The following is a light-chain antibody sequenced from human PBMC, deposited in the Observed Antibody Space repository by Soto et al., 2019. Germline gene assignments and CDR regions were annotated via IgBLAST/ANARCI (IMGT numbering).Light chain of an antibody. V-gene: IGKV3-15*01. CDR1: QSVHAK. J-gene: IGKJ1*01. Sequence: EVVMTQSPATLSVSPGERATLSCRASQSVHAKLAWYQQKPGQAPRLLIHGASNRATGIPARFSGSGFGTDFLRTISSLQSEDFAVYYCKQYNTWLWTVGQGTKVEI. CDR2: GAS. CDR3: KQYNTWLWT.